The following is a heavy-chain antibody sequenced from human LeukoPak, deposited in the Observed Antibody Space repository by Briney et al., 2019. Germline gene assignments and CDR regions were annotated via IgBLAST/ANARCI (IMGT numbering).Heavy chain of an antibody. J-gene: IGHJ4*02. CDR1: GFAFSDFS. D-gene: IGHD7-27*01. CDR2: TRGSGSGM. CDR3: ARDDNWGFDY. V-gene: IGHV3-21*05. Sequence: PGGSLSLSCAASGFAFSDFSMNWVPQAPGKGLEWVANTRGSGSGMGSGNYYAVSVKGRFTISRDDAKNSLYLQMNSLRAEDTAFYYCARDDNWGFDYWGQGALVTVSS.